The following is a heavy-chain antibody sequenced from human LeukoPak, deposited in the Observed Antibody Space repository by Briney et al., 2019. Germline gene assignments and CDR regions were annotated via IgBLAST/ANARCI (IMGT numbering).Heavy chain of an antibody. D-gene: IGHD6-13*01. V-gene: IGHV1-2*02. CDR3: ARGQFSSSWSDSWFDP. Sequence: ASVKVSCKASGYTFTGYYMHWVRQAPGQGLEGVGWINPDSGGTIYGQKFQGRVTMTRDTSIGTAYMELSRLTSDDTAVYYCARGQFSSSWSDSWFDPWGQGTLVTVSS. J-gene: IGHJ5*02. CDR1: GYTFTGYY. CDR2: INPDSGGT.